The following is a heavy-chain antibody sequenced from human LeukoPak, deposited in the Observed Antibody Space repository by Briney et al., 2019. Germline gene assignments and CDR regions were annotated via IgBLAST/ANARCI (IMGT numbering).Heavy chain of an antibody. Sequence: GGSLRLSCAASGFTFSSYSMNWVRQTPGKGLEWVSSISSSSSYIYYADSVKGRFTISRDNAKNSLYLQMNSLRAEDTAVYYCARDSLSSSSIVDAFDIWGQGTMVTVSS. V-gene: IGHV3-21*01. D-gene: IGHD6-6*01. CDR2: ISSSSSYI. CDR1: GFTFSSYS. CDR3: ARDSLSSSSIVDAFDI. J-gene: IGHJ3*02.